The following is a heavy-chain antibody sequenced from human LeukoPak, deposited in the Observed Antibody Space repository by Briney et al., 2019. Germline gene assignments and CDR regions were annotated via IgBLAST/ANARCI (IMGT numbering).Heavy chain of an antibody. Sequence: GASVKVPCKASGYTFTSYGISWVRQAPGQGLEWMGWISAYNGNTNYAQKLQGRVTMTTDTSTSTAYMELRSLRSDDTAVYYCARSIVATSRVYNWFDPWGQGTLVTVSS. D-gene: IGHD5-12*01. CDR1: GYTFTSYG. V-gene: IGHV1-18*01. J-gene: IGHJ5*02. CDR2: ISAYNGNT. CDR3: ARSIVATSRVYNWFDP.